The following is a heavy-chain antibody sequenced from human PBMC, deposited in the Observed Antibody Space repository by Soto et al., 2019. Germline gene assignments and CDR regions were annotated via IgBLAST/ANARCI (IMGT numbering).Heavy chain of an antibody. J-gene: IGHJ4*02. CDR1: GFTFSNAW. D-gene: IGHD2-8*01. Sequence: EVQLVESGGGLVQPGGSLRLSCAASGFTFSNAWMSWVRQAPGKGLEWVGRIKSKTDGGTTDYAAPVKGRFTISRDDSKNTLYLQMNSLKTEDTAVYYCTTEIILMVYAIYYFDYWGQGTLVTVSS. CDR3: TTEIILMVYAIYYFDY. CDR2: IKSKTDGGTT. V-gene: IGHV3-15*01.